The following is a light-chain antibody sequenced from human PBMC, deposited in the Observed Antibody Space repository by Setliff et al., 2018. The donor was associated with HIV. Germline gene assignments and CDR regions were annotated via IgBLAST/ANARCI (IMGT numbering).Light chain of an antibody. J-gene: IGLJ2*01. V-gene: IGLV2-23*02. Sequence: QSALAQPASVSGSPGQSITISCTGTSSDVGSYNLVSWYQQHPGKAPKFIIYEVNKRPSGVSNRFSGSKSGNTASLTISGLQAEDEADYYCCSYAGSSTHVVFGGGT. CDR1: SSDVGSYNL. CDR3: CSYAGSSTHVV. CDR2: EVN.